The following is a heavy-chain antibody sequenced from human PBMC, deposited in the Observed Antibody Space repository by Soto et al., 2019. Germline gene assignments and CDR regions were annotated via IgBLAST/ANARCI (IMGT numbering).Heavy chain of an antibody. CDR1: GFTFTSYA. CDR2: ISGSGGST. D-gene: IGHD3-22*01. V-gene: IGHV3-23*01. J-gene: IGHJ4*02. CDR3: AKWERDGGMIASFDY. Sequence: VQLLESGGGLVQPGGSLRLSCAASGFTFTSYAMSWVRQAPGKEMEWVSAISGSGGSTYYAASVKGRFTISRDNSKNTRYLQMNSLRAEDTAVYYCAKWERDGGMIASFDYWGQRTLVTVSS.